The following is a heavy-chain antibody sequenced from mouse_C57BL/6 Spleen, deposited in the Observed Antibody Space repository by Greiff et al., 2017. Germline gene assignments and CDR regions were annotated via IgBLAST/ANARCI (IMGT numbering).Heavy chain of an antibody. CDR2: IYPRSGNT. CDR1: GYTFTSYG. CDR3: ARSAHGILQGDY. V-gene: IGHV1-81*01. J-gene: IGHJ2*01. D-gene: IGHD2-1*01. Sequence: VQLQQSGAELARPGASVKLSCKASGYTFTSYGISWVKQRTGQGLEWIGEIYPRSGNTYYNEKFKGKATLTADKASSTAYMELRSLTSEDSAVYFWARSAHGILQGDYWGQGTTLTVSS.